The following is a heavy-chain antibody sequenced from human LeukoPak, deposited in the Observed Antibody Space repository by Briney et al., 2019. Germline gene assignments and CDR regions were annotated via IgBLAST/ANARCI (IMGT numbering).Heavy chain of an antibody. CDR2: INHSGST. V-gene: IGHV4-34*01. CDR3: ASSIAAAGQGMDV. J-gene: IGHJ6*02. Sequence: SETLSLTCTVSGGSISSYYWSWIRQPPGKGLEWIGEINHSGSTNYNPSLKSRVTISVDTSKNQFSLKLSSVTAADTAVYYCASSIAAAGQGMDVWGQGTTVTVSS. D-gene: IGHD6-13*01. CDR1: GGSISSYY.